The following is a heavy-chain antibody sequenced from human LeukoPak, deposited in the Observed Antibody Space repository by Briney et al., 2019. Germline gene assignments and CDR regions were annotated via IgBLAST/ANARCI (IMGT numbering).Heavy chain of an antibody. CDR3: ATLTVRGVVPAAQFDY. CDR1: GFTFSSYG. J-gene: IGHJ4*02. D-gene: IGHD2-2*01. CDR2: IWYDGNNK. V-gene: IGHV3-33*01. Sequence: PGGSLRLSCAASGFTFSSYGMDWVRQAPGKGLEWVAVIWYDGNNKYYGDSVKGRFSISRDNSKNTVYLQMNSLRAEDTAVYYCATLTVRGVVPAAQFDYWGQGTLVTVSS.